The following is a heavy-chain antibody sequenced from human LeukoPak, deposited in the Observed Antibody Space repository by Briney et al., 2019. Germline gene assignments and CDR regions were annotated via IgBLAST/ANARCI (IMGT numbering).Heavy chain of an antibody. CDR3: ARGGMSTSPTLDSYYYYMDV. CDR1: GGTFSSYA. V-gene: IGHV1-69*13. CDR2: IIPIFGTA. J-gene: IGHJ6*03. D-gene: IGHD2-2*01. Sequence: GASVKVSCKASGGTFSSYAISWVRQAPGQGLEWTGGIIPIFGTANYAQKFQGRVTITADESTSTAYMELRSLRSEDTAVYYCARGGMSTSPTLDSYYYYMDVWGKGTTVTVSS.